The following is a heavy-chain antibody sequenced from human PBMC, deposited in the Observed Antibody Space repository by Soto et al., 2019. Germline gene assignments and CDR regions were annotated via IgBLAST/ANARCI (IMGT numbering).Heavy chain of an antibody. D-gene: IGHD6-13*01. J-gene: IGHJ4*02. CDR2: IYHSGST. V-gene: IGHV4-30-2*01. CDR1: GGSISSGGYS. Sequence: PSETLSLTCAVSGGSISSGGYSWSWIRQPPGKGLEWIGYIYHSGSTYYNPSLKSRVTISVDRSKNQFSLKLSSVTAADTAVYYCARGRRAAAGLDYWGQGTLVTVSS. CDR3: ARGRRAAAGLDY.